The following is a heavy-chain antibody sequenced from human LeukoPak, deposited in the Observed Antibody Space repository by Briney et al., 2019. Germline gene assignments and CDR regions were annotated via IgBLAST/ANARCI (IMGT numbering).Heavy chain of an antibody. J-gene: IGHJ6*03. V-gene: IGHV4-4*07. Sequence: SETLSLTCTVSGGAISSYYWTWIRQPAGRGLEWIGRIASSGSTNYNPSLKTRVTMSVDTSKNQFSLKLSSVTAADTAIYYCPRDRRYSSSSGTTYYHRGGWCKATTVIV. D-gene: IGHD6-6*01. CDR1: GGAISSYY. CDR2: IASSGST. CDR3: PRDRRYSSSSGTTYYHRGG.